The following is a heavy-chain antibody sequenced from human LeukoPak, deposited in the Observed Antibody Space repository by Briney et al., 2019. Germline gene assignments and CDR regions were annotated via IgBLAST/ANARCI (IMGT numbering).Heavy chain of an antibody. D-gene: IGHD1-26*01. Sequence: PGGSLRLSCAASGFSLDDYAMHWVRQAPGMGLEGVSSISWDGRNMAYAASVKGRFTISRDNAQNSLYLQMNSLKIEDTAFYYCIKDMGFDLLKDAFDLWGQGMSVTVSS. CDR3: IKDMGFDLLKDAFDL. CDR2: ISWDGRNM. V-gene: IGHV3-9*01. CDR1: GFSLDDYA. J-gene: IGHJ3*01.